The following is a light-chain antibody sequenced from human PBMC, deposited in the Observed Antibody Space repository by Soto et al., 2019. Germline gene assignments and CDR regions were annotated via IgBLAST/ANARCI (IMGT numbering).Light chain of an antibody. V-gene: IGKV3-15*01. CDR1: QNISSN. J-gene: IGKJ1*01. CDR2: GAS. Sequence: EIVMTQSPATLSVSPGERATLSCRASQNISSNLAWYQQKPGQAPRVLIDGASTRATGIPARFSGSGSGTEFTLTSSSLQSEDFEVYYCQQYNNWLWTFGQGTKVEIK. CDR3: QQYNNWLWT.